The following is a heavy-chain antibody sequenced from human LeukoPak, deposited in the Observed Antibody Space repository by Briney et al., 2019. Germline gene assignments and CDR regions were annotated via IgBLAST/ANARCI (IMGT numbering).Heavy chain of an antibody. Sequence: SETLSLTRTVSGGSISSSSHYWGWIRQPPGKGLEWIGSIYYSGSTYYNPSLKSRVTISVDTSKNQFSLKLSSVTAADTAVYYCARRDSSGWYDAFDIWGQGTMVTVSS. CDR3: ARRDSSGWYDAFDI. D-gene: IGHD6-19*01. V-gene: IGHV4-39*01. J-gene: IGHJ3*02. CDR2: IYYSGST. CDR1: GGSISSSSHY.